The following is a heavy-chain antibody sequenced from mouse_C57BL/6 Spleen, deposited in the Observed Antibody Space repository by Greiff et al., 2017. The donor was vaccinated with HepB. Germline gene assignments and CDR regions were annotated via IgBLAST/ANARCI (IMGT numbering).Heavy chain of an antibody. CDR2: ISDGGSYT. CDR3: ARRGSPRYFDV. Sequence: EVHLVESGGGLVKPGGSLKLSCAASGFTFSSYAMSWVRQTPEKRLEWVATISDGGSYTYYPDNVKGRFTISRDNAKNNLYLQMSHLKSEDTAMYYCARRGSPRYFDVWGTGTTVTVSS. D-gene: IGHD1-1*02. CDR1: GFTFSSYA. J-gene: IGHJ1*03. V-gene: IGHV5-4*03.